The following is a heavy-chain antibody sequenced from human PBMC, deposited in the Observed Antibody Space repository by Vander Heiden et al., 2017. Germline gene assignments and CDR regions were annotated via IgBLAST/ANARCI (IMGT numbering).Heavy chain of an antibody. CDR1: GGPISSGGYY. D-gene: IGHD2-15*01. Sequence: QVQLQESGPGLVKPSQTLSLTCTVSGGPISSGGYYWSWIRQHPGKGLEWIGYIYYSGSTYYNPSLKSRVTISVDTSKNQFSLKLSSVTAADTAVYYCARDTGPLGSGYFDYWGQGTLVTVSS. J-gene: IGHJ4*02. CDR2: IYYSGST. CDR3: ARDTGPLGSGYFDY. V-gene: IGHV4-31*03.